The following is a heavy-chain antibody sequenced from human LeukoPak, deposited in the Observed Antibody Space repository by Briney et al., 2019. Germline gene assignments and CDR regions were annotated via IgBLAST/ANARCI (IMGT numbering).Heavy chain of an antibody. V-gene: IGHV4-59*01. CDR2: IYYSGST. CDR3: ARDPYSSGWYYFDY. CDR1: GGAISSYY. D-gene: IGHD6-19*01. J-gene: IGHJ4*02. Sequence: SETLSLTCTVSGGAISSYYGSWIRQPPGQGLEWFGYIYYSGSTNYNPSLKSRVTISVDTSKNQFSLKLSSVTAADTAVYYCARDPYSSGWYYFDYWGQGTLVTVSS.